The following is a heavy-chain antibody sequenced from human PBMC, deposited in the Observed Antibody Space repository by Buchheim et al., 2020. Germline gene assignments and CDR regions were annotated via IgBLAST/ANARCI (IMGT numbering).Heavy chain of an antibody. D-gene: IGHD3-10*01. CDR3: ARGYGQRYFDY. Sequence: QVQLVESGGSVVQPGRSLRLSCAASGFSFTRYNMPLVRQAPGKWLEWVSLIYYNGNKEYYADSVKGRFTISGDNSKYTVYLQMNSLRDEDTAVYYCARGYGQRYFDYWGQGTL. J-gene: IGHJ4*02. CDR2: IYYNGNKE. V-gene: IGHV3-33*01. CDR1: GFSFTRYN.